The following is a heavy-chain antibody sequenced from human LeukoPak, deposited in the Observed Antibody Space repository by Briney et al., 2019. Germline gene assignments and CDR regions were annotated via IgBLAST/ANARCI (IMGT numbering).Heavy chain of an antibody. CDR2: VYTSGST. CDR3: ARDTEWSYYMDV. V-gene: IGHV4-61*02. D-gene: IGHD3-3*01. CDR1: GASISSGSYY. J-gene: IGHJ6*03. Sequence: PSETLSLTCTVSGASISSGSYYWSWIRQPAGKGLEWIGRVYTSGSTNYNPSLKSRVNISLDTPKNQFSLKLISVTAADTAVYFCARDTEWSYYMDVWGKGTTVTVSS.